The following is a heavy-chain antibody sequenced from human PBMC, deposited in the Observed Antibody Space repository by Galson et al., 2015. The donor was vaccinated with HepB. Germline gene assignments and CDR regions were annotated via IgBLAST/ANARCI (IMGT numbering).Heavy chain of an antibody. Sequence: SVKVSCKASGGTFSSYAISWVRQAPGQGLEWMGGIIPIFGTANYAQKLQGRVTITADESTSTAYMELSSLRSEDTAVYYCARAHIVVVPAATRRGHYYYYYGMDVWGQGTTVTVSS. CDR1: GGTFSSYA. CDR3: ARAHIVVVPAATRRGHYYYYYGMDV. V-gene: IGHV1-69*13. D-gene: IGHD2-2*01. J-gene: IGHJ6*02. CDR2: IIPIFGTA.